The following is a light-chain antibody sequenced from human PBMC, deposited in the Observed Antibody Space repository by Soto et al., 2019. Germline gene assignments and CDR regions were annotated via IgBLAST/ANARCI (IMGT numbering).Light chain of an antibody. CDR1: QSISSW. Sequence: DIQMTQSPSNLSASVGDRGTITCRASQSISSWLAWYQQKPGKAPKLLIYDASSSESGVPSRFSGSGSGTEFTLTISTLQTDDFATYYCQQYNSYSQTFGQGTKLEIK. V-gene: IGKV1-5*01. J-gene: IGKJ2*01. CDR3: QQYNSYSQT. CDR2: DAS.